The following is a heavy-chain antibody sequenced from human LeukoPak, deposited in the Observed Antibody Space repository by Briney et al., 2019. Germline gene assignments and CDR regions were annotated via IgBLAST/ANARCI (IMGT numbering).Heavy chain of an antibody. CDR1: GPISNTYA. CDR2: ISGSGGST. CDR3: AKSGDYDVLTGYYVSDY. D-gene: IGHD3-9*01. J-gene: IGHJ4*02. Sequence: GGSLRLSCAPSGPISNTYAMTWVRQAPGKGLEWVSSISGSGGSTQYADSMKSRFTISRDNSKNTLYLQINSLRAEDTAVYYCAKSGDYDVLTGYYVSDYWGQGTLVTVSS. V-gene: IGHV3-23*01.